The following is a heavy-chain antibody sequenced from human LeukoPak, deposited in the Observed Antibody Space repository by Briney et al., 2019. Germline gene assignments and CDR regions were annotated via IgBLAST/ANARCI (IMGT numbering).Heavy chain of an antibody. V-gene: IGHV4-59*11. CDR2: IYYSGST. Sequence: SETLSLTCTVSGSSISSHYWSWIRQPPGKGLEWIGYIYYSGSTNYNPSLKSRVTISVDTSKNQFSLKLSSVTAADTAVYYCARRGGYSYGFDYWGQGTLVTVSS. J-gene: IGHJ4*02. CDR1: GSSISSHY. CDR3: ARRGGYSYGFDY. D-gene: IGHD5-18*01.